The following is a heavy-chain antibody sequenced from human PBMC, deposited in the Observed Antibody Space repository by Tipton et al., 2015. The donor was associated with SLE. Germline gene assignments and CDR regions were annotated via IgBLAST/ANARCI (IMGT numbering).Heavy chain of an antibody. D-gene: IGHD1-26*01. V-gene: IGHV4-39*07. CDR2: IYYSGTT. CDR3: AREAGYYSGGGL. Sequence: TLSLTCTVSGGSISSSGYYWGWIRQPPGKGLEWIGSIYYSGTTHYNPSLKSRVTIAVDTSKNQFSLKLSSVTAADTAVYYCAREAGYYSGGGLWGQGTLVTVSS. CDR1: GGSISSSGYY. J-gene: IGHJ4*02.